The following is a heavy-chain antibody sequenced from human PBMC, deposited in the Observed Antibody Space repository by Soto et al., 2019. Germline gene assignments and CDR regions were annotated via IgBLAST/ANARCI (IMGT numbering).Heavy chain of an antibody. CDR2: IYYSGST. CDR1: GGSVSSGSYY. J-gene: IGHJ5*02. CDR3: ARTPTRGIYDSSGLLDP. D-gene: IGHD3-22*01. Sequence: SETLSLTCTVSGGSVSSGSYYWSWIRQPPGKGLEWIGYIYYSGSTNYNPSLKSRVTISVDTSKNQFSLKLSSVTAADTAVYYCARTPTRGIYDSSGLLDPWGQGTLVTVSS. V-gene: IGHV4-61*01.